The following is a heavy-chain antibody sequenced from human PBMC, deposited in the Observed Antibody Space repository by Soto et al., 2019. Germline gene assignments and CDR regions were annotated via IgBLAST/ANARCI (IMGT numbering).Heavy chain of an antibody. Sequence: GASVKVSCKASGGTFSSYAISWVRQAPGQGLEWMGGIIPIFGTANYAQKFQGRVTITADKSTSTAYMELSSLRSEDTAVYYCAASQDHYDILTGYRDPDYYYYGMDVWGQGTTVTVS. CDR3: AASQDHYDILTGYRDPDYYYYGMDV. V-gene: IGHV1-69*06. D-gene: IGHD3-9*01. J-gene: IGHJ6*02. CDR1: GGTFSSYA. CDR2: IIPIFGTA.